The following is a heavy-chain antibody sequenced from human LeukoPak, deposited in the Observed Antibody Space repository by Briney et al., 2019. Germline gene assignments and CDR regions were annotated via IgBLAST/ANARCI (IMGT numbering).Heavy chain of an antibody. J-gene: IGHJ6*03. CDR3: ARLIAALSHGWYYYMDV. V-gene: IGHV5-51*01. Sequence: GASLKISCKGSGYSFTSYWIGWVRQMPGKGLEWMGIIYPGDSDTRYSPSFQGQVTISADKSIRTAYLQWSRLKASHTPMYYSARLIAALSHGWYYYMDVWGKGTTVTVSS. CDR1: GYSFTSYW. D-gene: IGHD6-6*01. CDR2: IYPGDSDT.